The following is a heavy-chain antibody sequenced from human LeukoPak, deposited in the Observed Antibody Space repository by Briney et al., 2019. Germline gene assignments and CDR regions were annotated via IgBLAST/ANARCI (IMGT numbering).Heavy chain of an antibody. V-gene: IGHV4-39*01. CDR1: GGSISSSSYY. CDR2: IFYSGSA. D-gene: IGHD1-7*01. CDR3: ARQGGTLNWFDP. Sequence: SETLSLTCTVSGGSISSSSYYWGWIRQPPGKVLEWIGSIFYSGSAYYNPSLKSRVAISVNTSKNQFSLKLSSVTAADTAVYYCARQGGTLNWFDPWGQGTLVTVSS. J-gene: IGHJ5*02.